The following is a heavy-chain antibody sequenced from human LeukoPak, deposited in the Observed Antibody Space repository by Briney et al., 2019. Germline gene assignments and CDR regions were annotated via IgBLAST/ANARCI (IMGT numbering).Heavy chain of an antibody. CDR1: GGSISSSTYY. CDR2: ISHRGNT. J-gene: IGHJ4*02. Sequence: PSETLSLTCTVSGGSISSSTYYWGWIRQPPGKGLEWFGSISHRGNTYYNPSLRSRVTISVDTSKNQLSLKLNSVTAADTAVYYCARLYEGKRPPDYWGQGTLVTVSS. CDR3: ARLYEGKRPPDY. V-gene: IGHV4-39*01. D-gene: IGHD2-8*01.